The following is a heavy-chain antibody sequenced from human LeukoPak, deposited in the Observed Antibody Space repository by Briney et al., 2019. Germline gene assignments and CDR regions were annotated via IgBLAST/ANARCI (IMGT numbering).Heavy chain of an antibody. D-gene: IGHD3-22*01. Sequence: GASVKVSRKASGYTFTSYGISWVLQAPGQGLEWMGWISAYNGNTNYAQKLQGRVTMTTDTSTSTAYMELRSLRSDDTAVYYCTRVQDTYYYDSSGYYPLDYWGQGTLVTVSS. V-gene: IGHV1-18*01. CDR3: TRVQDTYYYDSSGYYPLDY. CDR2: ISAYNGNT. J-gene: IGHJ4*02. CDR1: GYTFTSYG.